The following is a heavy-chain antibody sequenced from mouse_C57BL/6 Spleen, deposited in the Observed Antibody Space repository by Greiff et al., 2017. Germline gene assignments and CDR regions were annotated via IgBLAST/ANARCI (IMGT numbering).Heavy chain of an antibody. CDR3: ARYYFITTVVTNYFDY. Sequence: VQLQQPGAELVKPGASVKMSCKASGYTFTSYWITWVKQRPGQGLEWIGDIYPGSGSTNYNEKFKSKATLTVDTSSSTAYMQLSSLTSEDSAVYYCARYYFITTVVTNYFDYWGQGTTLTVSS. CDR1: GYTFTSYW. V-gene: IGHV1-55*01. D-gene: IGHD1-1*01. CDR2: IYPGSGST. J-gene: IGHJ2*01.